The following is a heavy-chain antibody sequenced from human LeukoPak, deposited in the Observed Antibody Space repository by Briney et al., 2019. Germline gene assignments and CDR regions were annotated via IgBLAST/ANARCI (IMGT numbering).Heavy chain of an antibody. V-gene: IGHV1-69*06. D-gene: IGHD2-21*02. CDR3: ARDTGDYYFDY. CDR2: IIPIFGTA. J-gene: IGHJ4*02. CDR1: GDTFSSYA. Sequence: SVKVSCKASGDTFSSYAISWVRQAPGQGLEWMGGIIPIFGTANYAQKFQGRVTITADKSTSTAYMELSSLRSEDTAVYYCARDTGDYYFDYWGQGTLVTVSS.